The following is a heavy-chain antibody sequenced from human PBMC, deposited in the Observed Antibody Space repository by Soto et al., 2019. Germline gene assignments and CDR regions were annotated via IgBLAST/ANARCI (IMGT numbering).Heavy chain of an antibody. V-gene: IGHV3-30*03. Sequence: GGSLRLSCAASGFTFSSYGMHWVRQAPGKGLEWVAAISYDGGNKYYADSVKGRFTISRDNPKNTLYLQMNSLRAEDTAVYYCAREAYSSGWYLDYWGQGTLVTVSS. J-gene: IGHJ4*02. CDR2: ISYDGGNK. CDR1: GFTFSSYG. CDR3: AREAYSSGWYLDY. D-gene: IGHD6-19*01.